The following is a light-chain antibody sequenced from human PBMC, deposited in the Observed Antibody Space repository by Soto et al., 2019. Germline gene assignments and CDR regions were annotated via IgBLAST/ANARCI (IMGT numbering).Light chain of an antibody. J-gene: IGLJ2*01. CDR1: SSDIGGYNY. CDR3: SSYTSRSTVV. Sequence: QSVLTQPASVSGSPGQSITISCTGTSSDIGGYNYVSWYQQHPGEAPKLMIYEVSNRPSGVSNRFSGSRSGNTASLTISGLQAEDEADYYCSSYTSRSTVVFGGGTKLTVL. CDR2: EVS. V-gene: IGLV2-14*01.